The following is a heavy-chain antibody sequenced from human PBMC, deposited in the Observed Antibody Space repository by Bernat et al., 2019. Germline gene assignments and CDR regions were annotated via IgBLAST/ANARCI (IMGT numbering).Heavy chain of an antibody. CDR3: ARVRNVDIVAMRGYFDN. CDR1: GFTFNNYW. CDR2: IKEDGSEK. J-gene: IGHJ4*02. Sequence: EVQLVESGGGLVQPGGSLRLSCAASGFTFNNYWMSWVRQAPGKGLEWVANIKEDGSEKYYVDSVKGRFTISRDTAKNSLYLQVNSLRAEDAAVYYCARVRNVDIVAMRGYFDNWGQGTLVTVSS. D-gene: IGHD5-12*01. V-gene: IGHV3-7*01.